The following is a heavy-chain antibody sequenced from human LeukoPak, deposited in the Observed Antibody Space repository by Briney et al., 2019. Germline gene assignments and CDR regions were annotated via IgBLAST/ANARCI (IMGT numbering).Heavy chain of an antibody. Sequence: PGGSLRLSCAASGFTFSSYEMQWVRQAPGKGLQWVSYISGSGTIIYYADSVKGRFTISRDNAKNSLYLQMSSLRAEDTAVYYCARGGLYRSTLGYWGQGTLVNVSS. CDR3: ARGGLYRSTLGY. CDR2: ISGSGTII. D-gene: IGHD2-2*01. J-gene: IGHJ4*02. V-gene: IGHV3-48*03. CDR1: GFTFSSYE.